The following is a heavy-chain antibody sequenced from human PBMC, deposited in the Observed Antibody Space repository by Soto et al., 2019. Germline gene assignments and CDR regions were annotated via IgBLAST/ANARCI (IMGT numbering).Heavy chain of an antibody. D-gene: IGHD1-26*01. CDR1: GVKFSDYA. V-gene: IGHV3-30-3*01. CDR3: ARAEATTNYY. J-gene: IGHJ4*02. Sequence: GGSLRLSCAASGVKFSDYAMHWVRQASGKGLEWVAVISYDGSNKYYADSVKGRFTISRDSFKNTVYLQMNSLRADDTAVYYCARAEATTNYYWGQGTLVTVSS. CDR2: ISYDGSNK.